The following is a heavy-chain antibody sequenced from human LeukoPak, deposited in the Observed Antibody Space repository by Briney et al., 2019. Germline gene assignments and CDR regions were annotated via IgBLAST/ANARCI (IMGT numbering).Heavy chain of an antibody. J-gene: IGHJ4*02. CDR3: AREGDYYDSSKYTDY. CDR2: IIPIFGTA. D-gene: IGHD3-22*01. CDR1: GGTFSSYA. V-gene: IGHV1-69*13. Sequence: SVKVSCTASGGTFSSYAISWVRQAPGQGLEWMGGIIPIFGTANYAQKFQGRVTITADESTSTAYMELSSLRSEDTAVYYCAREGDYYDSSKYTDYWGQGTLVTVSS.